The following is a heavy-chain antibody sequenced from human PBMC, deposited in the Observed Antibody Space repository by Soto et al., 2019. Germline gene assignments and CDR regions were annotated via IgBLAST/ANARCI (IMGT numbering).Heavy chain of an antibody. CDR1: GGSFSGYY. J-gene: IGHJ4*02. CDR3: ARDLEGKLGDY. CDR2: INHGGST. Sequence: QVQLQQWGAGLLKPSETLSLTCAVYGGSFSGYYWSWIRQPPGKGLEWIGEINHGGSTNYNPSLKSRVTISVDTSKNQFSLKLTSVTAADTAVYYCARDLEGKLGDYWGQGTLVTVSS. D-gene: IGHD3-3*02. V-gene: IGHV4-34*01.